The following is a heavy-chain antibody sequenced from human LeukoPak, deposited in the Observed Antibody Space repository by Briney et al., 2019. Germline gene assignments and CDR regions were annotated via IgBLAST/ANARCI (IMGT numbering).Heavy chain of an antibody. J-gene: IGHJ4*02. CDR2: IYYTGST. D-gene: IGHD1-26*01. CDR3: ARHGSRWRVGLVGAFDY. V-gene: IGHV4-39*01. Sequence: SETLSLTCIVSNGSNSSNTYYWGWIRQPPGQGLEWIGTIYYTGSTYNNPSLKSRVTISGDTSKNQFSLKLSSVTAADTAVYYCARHGSRWRVGLVGAFDYWGQGTLVTVSS. CDR1: NGSNSSNTYY.